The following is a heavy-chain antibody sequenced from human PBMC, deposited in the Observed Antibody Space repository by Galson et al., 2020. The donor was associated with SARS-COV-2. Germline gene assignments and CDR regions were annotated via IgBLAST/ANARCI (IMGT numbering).Heavy chain of an antibody. CDR2: IYWDDDK. CDR3: SHTTAWFGGIWFDP. CDR1: GFSLSTSGVG. J-gene: IGHJ5*02. D-gene: IGHD3-10*01. Sequence: SGPTLVKPTQTLTLTCTFSGFSLSTSGVGVGWIRQPPGKALEWLALIYWDDDKRYSPSLKSRLTITKDTSKNQVALTMTNMDPVDTATYYCSHTTAWFGGIWFDPWGQGTLFTVSS. V-gene: IGHV2-5*02.